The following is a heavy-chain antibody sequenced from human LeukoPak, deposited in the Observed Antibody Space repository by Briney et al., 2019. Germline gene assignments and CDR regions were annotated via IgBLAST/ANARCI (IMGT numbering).Heavy chain of an antibody. CDR3: ARLDYYDSSYFDY. CDR1: GFTFSSYG. V-gene: IGHV3-30*03. J-gene: IGHJ4*02. D-gene: IGHD3-22*01. Sequence: GGSLKLSCAASGFTFSSYGMHWVRQAPGKGLEWVAVISYDGSNKYYADSVKGRFTISRDNSKNTLYLQMNSLRAEDTAVYYCARLDYYDSSYFDYWGQGTLVTVSS. CDR2: ISYDGSNK.